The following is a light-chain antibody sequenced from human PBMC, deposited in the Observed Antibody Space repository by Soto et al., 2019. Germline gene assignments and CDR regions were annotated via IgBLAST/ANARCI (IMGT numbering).Light chain of an antibody. J-gene: IGKJ5*01. Sequence: EIMMTQSPATLSVSPGERATLSCRASQSISANIAWYQQKPGQAPRLLIYAASVRASGIPARFSGTGFGREFTLSISCLQSEDSAVYYCQQYNSWTLISFGQGTRLEIK. V-gene: IGKV3-15*01. CDR1: QSISAN. CDR2: AAS. CDR3: QQYNSWTLIS.